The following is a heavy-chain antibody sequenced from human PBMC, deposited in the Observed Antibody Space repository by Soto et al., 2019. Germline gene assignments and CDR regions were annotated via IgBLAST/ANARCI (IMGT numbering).Heavy chain of an antibody. Sequence: QVQLVQSGAEVKKPGSSVKVSCKASGGTFSSYAISWVRQAPGQGLEWMGGIIPIFGTANDAQKFQGRVTITADESTSTAYMELSSLRSEDTAVYYCARVEGSDCSSTSCYSEYYFDYLGQGTLVTVSS. J-gene: IGHJ4*02. CDR3: ARVEGSDCSSTSCYSEYYFDY. CDR2: IIPIFGTA. V-gene: IGHV1-69*01. D-gene: IGHD2-2*01. CDR1: GGTFSSYA.